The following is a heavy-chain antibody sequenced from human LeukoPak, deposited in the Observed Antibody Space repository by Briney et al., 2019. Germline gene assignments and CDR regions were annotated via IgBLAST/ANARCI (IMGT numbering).Heavy chain of an antibody. CDR2: IYYSGST. V-gene: IGHV4-59*12. CDR1: GGSISSYY. Sequence: SETLSLTCTVSGGSISSYYWSWIRQPPGKGLEWIGYIYYSGSTNYNPSLKSRVTISVDTSKNQFSLKLSSVTAAETAVYYCARDTDFWSGYYLSYYFDYWGQGTLVTVSS. D-gene: IGHD3-3*01. CDR3: ARDTDFWSGYYLSYYFDY. J-gene: IGHJ4*02.